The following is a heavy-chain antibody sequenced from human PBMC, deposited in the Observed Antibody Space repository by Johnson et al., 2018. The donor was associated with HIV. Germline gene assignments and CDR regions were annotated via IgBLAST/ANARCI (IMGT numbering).Heavy chain of an antibody. CDR1: TFTFDDYG. Sequence: VQLVESGGGVVRPGESLRLSCAASTFTFDDYGMTWVRQAPGKGLEWVSGISWNSGSIGYADSVKGRFTISRDNAKNSLYLQMNSLRAEDTALYYCAKDIACGGDCGSHAFDIWGQGTMVTVSS. V-gene: IGHV3-20*04. D-gene: IGHD2-21*01. CDR2: ISWNSGSI. J-gene: IGHJ3*02. CDR3: AKDIACGGDCGSHAFDI.